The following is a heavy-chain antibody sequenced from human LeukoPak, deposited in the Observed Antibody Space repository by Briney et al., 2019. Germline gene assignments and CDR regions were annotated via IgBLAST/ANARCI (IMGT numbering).Heavy chain of an antibody. CDR1: GASISDYY. Sequence: SETLSLTCTVSGASISDYYWNWIRQPPGKGLEWIGYIYYSGSTNYNPSLNSRVTISVDTSKNQFSLKLSSVTAADTAVYYCARAKAAAGIDYFDYWGQGTLVTVSS. CDR3: ARAKAAAGIDYFDY. CDR2: IYYSGST. V-gene: IGHV4-59*13. J-gene: IGHJ4*02. D-gene: IGHD6-13*01.